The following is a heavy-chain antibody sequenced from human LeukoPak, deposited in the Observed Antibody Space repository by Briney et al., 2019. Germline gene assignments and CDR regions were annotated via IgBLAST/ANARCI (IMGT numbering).Heavy chain of an antibody. CDR1: GGSISSYY. Sequence: SETLSLTCTVSGGSISSYYWSWIRQPAGKGLEWIGRICTSGSTNYNLSLKSRVTMSVDTSKNQFSLKLSSVTAADTAVYYCARTLPKAHYCSGGSCYFHPYNWFDPWGQGTLVTVSS. J-gene: IGHJ5*02. D-gene: IGHD2-15*01. CDR3: ARTLPKAHYCSGGSCYFHPYNWFDP. CDR2: ICTSGST. V-gene: IGHV4-4*07.